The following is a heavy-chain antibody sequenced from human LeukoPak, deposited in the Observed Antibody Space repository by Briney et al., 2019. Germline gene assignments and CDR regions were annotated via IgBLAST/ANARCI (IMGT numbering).Heavy chain of an antibody. CDR2: IYYSGSA. J-gene: IGHJ1*01. CDR1: GGSISSSSYY. V-gene: IGHV4-39*01. Sequence: SETLSLTCTVSGGSISSSSYYWGWIRQPPGKGLEWVGRIYYSGSAYYNPSLKSRVKISVDTSRNQFSLKLNSVTAADTAVYYCARHERPYSSSSPFQHWGQGTLVTVSS. D-gene: IGHD6-6*01. CDR3: ARHERPYSSSSPFQH.